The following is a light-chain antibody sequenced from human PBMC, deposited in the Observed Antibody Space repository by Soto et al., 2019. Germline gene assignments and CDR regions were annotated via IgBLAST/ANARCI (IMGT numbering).Light chain of an antibody. J-gene: IGKJ3*01. CDR3: QHYGTSAL. Sequence: EIVLTQSPGTLSLSPGERATLSCRASQSVSSSYLAWYQQKPGQAPRLLIYGASNWATGISDRFSVSASGNDFTLTISRLEPEDFAVYYCQHYGTSALFGPGTKVDIK. CDR2: GAS. CDR1: QSVSSSY. V-gene: IGKV3-20*01.